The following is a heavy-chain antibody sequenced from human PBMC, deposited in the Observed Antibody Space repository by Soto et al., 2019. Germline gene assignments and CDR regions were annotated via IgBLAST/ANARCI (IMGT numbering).Heavy chain of an antibody. CDR2: ISGSGGST. Sequence: GESLKISCAASGFTFSSYAMSWVRQAPGKGLEWVSAISGSGGSTYYADSVKGRFTISRDNSKNTLYLQMNSLRAEDTAVYYCAKDAMSSGWYLWFDYWGQGTLVTVSS. CDR1: GFTFSSYA. CDR3: AKDAMSSGWYLWFDY. V-gene: IGHV3-23*01. J-gene: IGHJ4*02. D-gene: IGHD6-19*01.